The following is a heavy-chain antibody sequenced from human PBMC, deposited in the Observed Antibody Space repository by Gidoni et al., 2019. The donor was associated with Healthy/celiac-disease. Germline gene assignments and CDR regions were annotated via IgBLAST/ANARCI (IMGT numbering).Heavy chain of an antibody. CDR2: INPNSGGT. D-gene: IGHD3-9*01. CDR1: GYTFTGYY. CDR3: ARAHFDWLPLVGDY. V-gene: IGHV1-2*02. Sequence: QLQLVQSGAEAKKPGASVKVSCNASGYTFTGYYMHWVRQAPGQGLEWMGWINPNSGGTNYAQKFQGRVTMTRDTSISTAYMELGRLRSDDTAVYYCARAHFDWLPLVGDYWGQGTLVTVSS. J-gene: IGHJ4*02.